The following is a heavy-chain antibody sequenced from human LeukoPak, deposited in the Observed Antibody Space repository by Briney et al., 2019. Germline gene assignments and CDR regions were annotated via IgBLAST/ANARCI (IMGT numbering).Heavy chain of an antibody. CDR3: ARGGDGTAVAGHFDY. Sequence: NPSETLSLTCTVSGYSISSGYYWGWIRRPPGKGLEWIGSIYHSGSTYYNPSLKSRVTISVDTSKNQFSLKLSSVTAADTAVYYCARGGDGTAVAGHFDYWGQGTLVTVSS. J-gene: IGHJ4*02. D-gene: IGHD6-19*01. CDR2: IYHSGST. CDR1: GYSISSGYY. V-gene: IGHV4-38-2*02.